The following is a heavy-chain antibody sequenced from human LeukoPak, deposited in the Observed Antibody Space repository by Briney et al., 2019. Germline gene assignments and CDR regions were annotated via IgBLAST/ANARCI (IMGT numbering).Heavy chain of an antibody. V-gene: IGHV4-39*01. J-gene: IGHJ4*02. CDR2: IYYSGST. CDR3: ARLGGQWSGSEFDY. D-gene: IGHD3-3*01. Sequence: PSETLSLTCTVSGGSISSSSYYWGWIRQPPGKGLEWIGSIYYSGSTYYNPSLKSRVTISVDTSKNQFSLKLSSVTAADTAVCYCARLGGQWSGSEFDYWGQGTLVTVSS. CDR1: GGSISSSSYY.